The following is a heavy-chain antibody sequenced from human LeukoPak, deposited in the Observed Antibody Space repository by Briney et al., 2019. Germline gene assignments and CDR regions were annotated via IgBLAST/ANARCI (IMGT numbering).Heavy chain of an antibody. J-gene: IGHJ6*03. V-gene: IGHV3-33*01. CDR1: GFTFSSYG. D-gene: IGHD1-26*01. CDR2: IWYDGSNK. Sequence: GRSLRLSCAASGFTFSSYGMHWARRAPGKGLEWVAVIWYDGSNKYYADSVKGRFTISRDNAKNTLYLQMNSLRAEDTAVYYCARVSSGSYFGYYYYYMDVWGKGTTVTVSS. CDR3: ARVSSGSYFGYYYYYMDV.